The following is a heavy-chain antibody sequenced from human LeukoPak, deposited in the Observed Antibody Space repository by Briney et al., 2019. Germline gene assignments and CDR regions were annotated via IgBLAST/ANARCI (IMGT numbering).Heavy chain of an antibody. CDR1: GGSISSSSYY. CDR2: IYYSGST. V-gene: IGHV4-39*01. Sequence: SSETLSLTCTVSGGSISSSSYYWGWIRQPPGKGLEWIGSIYYSGSTYYNPSLKSRVTISVDTSKNQFSLKLSSVTAADTAVYYCARLSWCDSSGCWFDPWGQGTLVTVSS. J-gene: IGHJ5*02. CDR3: ARLSWCDSSGCWFDP. D-gene: IGHD3-22*01.